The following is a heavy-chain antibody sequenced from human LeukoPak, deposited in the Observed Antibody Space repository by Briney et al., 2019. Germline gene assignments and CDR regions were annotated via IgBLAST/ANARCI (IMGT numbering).Heavy chain of an antibody. CDR2: IIPILGIA. Sequence: SVKVSCKASGGTFSSYAISWVRQAPGQGLEWMGRIIPILGIANYAQKFQGRVTITADKSTSTAYMELSSLRSEDTAVYYCARDYSRNYYDSSGYYSPFYYYGMDVWGQGTTVTVSS. J-gene: IGHJ6*02. CDR3: ARDYSRNYYDSSGYYSPFYYYGMDV. CDR1: GGTFSSYA. V-gene: IGHV1-69*04. D-gene: IGHD3-22*01.